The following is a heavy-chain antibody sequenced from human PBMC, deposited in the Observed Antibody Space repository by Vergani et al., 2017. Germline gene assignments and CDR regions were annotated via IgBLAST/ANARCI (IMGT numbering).Heavy chain of an antibody. Sequence: QVQLQESGPGLVKPSETLSLTCTVSGGSISSYYWSWIRQPAGKGLEWIGRIYTSGSTNYNPSLKCRVSMSVDTSKNQFSLQLSSVTAADTAVYYCARGRIAAPRVYYYMDVWGKGTTVTVSS. V-gene: IGHV4-4*07. CDR1: GGSISSYY. D-gene: IGHD6-6*01. CDR2: IYTSGST. J-gene: IGHJ6*03. CDR3: ARGRIAAPRVYYYMDV.